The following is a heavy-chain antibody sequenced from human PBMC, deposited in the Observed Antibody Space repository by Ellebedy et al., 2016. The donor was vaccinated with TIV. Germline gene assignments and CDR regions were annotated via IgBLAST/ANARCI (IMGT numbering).Heavy chain of an antibody. CDR2: ISYDESTK. CDR1: GFTFSSYG. V-gene: IGHV3-30*18. CDR3: AKELVHAIHGFDI. Sequence: GGSLRLSCAASGFTFSSYGMHWVRQAPGKGLEWVAVISYDESTKYYVDSVKGRFTISRDNSKNTLYLQMNSLRAEDTAIYYCAKELVHAIHGFDIWGQGTMVTVSS. D-gene: IGHD2-8*01. J-gene: IGHJ3*02.